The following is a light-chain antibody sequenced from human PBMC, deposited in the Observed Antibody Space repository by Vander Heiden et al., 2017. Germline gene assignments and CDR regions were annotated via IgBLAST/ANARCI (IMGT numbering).Light chain of an antibody. V-gene: IGLV2-14*01. CDR3: SSYAGTITVV. CDR1: SDDVGGYDH. Sequence: QSALTKPASVSGSLGQSIPISCTGTSDDVGGYDHVSWFQPHPANAPKLIIYEVTNRPSGVSSRFSGAESGNTASLTISGLRAEDEADYHCSSYAGTITVVFGGGTKLTVL. CDR2: EVT. J-gene: IGLJ2*01.